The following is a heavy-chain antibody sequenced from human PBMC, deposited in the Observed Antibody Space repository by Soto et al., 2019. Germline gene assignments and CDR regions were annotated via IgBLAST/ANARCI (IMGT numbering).Heavy chain of an antibody. D-gene: IGHD2-15*01. CDR3: ARSEEDSDYYYYGMDF. Sequence: PSQTLSLTCVGSGDTVSSNSVAWNWVRQSPSRGLEWSGRTYYRSRCYSDYAVSVRSRIDINADTSKNQVSLQLKSVTPEDTAVYYCARSEEDSDYYYYGMDFWGQGTTVTVSS. V-gene: IGHV6-1*01. J-gene: IGHJ6*02. CDR2: TYYRSRCYS. CDR1: GDTVSSNSVA.